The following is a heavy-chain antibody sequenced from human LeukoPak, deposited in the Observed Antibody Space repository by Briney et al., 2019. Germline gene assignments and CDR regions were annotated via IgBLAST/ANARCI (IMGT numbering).Heavy chain of an antibody. CDR2: IYHSGST. CDR1: GGSISSSSYY. CDR3: AREAGPIYYYYMDG. V-gene: IGHV4-39*07. Sequence: KSSETLSLTCTVSGGSISSSSYYWGWIRQPPGKGLEWIGSIYHSGSTYYNPSLKSRVTISVDTSKNQFSLKLSSVTAADTAVYYCAREAGPIYYYYMDGWGKGTTVTFSS. J-gene: IGHJ6*03.